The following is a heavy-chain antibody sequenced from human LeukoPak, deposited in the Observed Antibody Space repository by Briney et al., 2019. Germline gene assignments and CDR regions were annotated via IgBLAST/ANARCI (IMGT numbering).Heavy chain of an antibody. J-gene: IGHJ4*02. CDR3: ARLGPGGHGEFDY. CDR2: IYTSGST. D-gene: IGHD3-10*01. V-gene: IGHV4-61*02. Sequence: SETLSLTCTVSGGSISSGSYYWSWLRQPAGKGLEWIGRIYTSGSTNYNPSLKSRVTISVDTSKTQFSLKLTSVTAADTAVYYCARLGPGGHGEFDYWGQGTLVTVSS. CDR1: GGSISSGSYY.